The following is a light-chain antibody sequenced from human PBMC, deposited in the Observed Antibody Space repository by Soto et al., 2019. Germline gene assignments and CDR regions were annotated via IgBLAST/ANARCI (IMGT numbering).Light chain of an antibody. CDR1: RSDVGGYNY. CDR2: EVS. Sequence: QSALTQPASVSGSPGQSITISCTGTRSDVGGYNYVSWYQQHPGKAPKLMIYEVSNRPSGVSNRFSGSKSGNTASLTISGLQAEDEADYYCSSYTSSTVVFGGGTKLTGL. V-gene: IGLV2-14*01. J-gene: IGLJ2*01. CDR3: SSYTSSTVV.